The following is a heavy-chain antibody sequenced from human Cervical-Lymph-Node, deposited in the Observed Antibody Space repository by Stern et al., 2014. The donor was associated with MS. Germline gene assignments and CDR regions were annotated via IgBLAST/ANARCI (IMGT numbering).Heavy chain of an antibody. CDR1: GDTFTDYA. CDR2: ITPLFNPA. J-gene: IGHJ6*01. D-gene: IGHD1-1*01. V-gene: IGHV1-69*06. Sequence: QVQLVQSGGEVKKPGSSVKVSCKASGDTFTDYAISWVRQATGQGPEWMGGITPLFNPAAYAQKFQGRLTITADKSRSTAYMELSSLTSDDTAVYYCAREVGSLAMDVWGQGTTVIVSS. CDR3: AREVGSLAMDV.